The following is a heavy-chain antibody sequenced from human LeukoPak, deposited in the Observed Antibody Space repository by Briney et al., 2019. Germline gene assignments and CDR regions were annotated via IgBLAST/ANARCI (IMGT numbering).Heavy chain of an antibody. Sequence: GGSLRLSCAASGFTFSTYEMNWVRQAPGKGLEWVSYISSSGSTIYYADSVKGRFTISRDNAKNSLHLQMNSLRAEDTAVYYCARDRLYGDYSYYYYYMDVWGKGTTVTISS. CDR1: GFTFSTYE. J-gene: IGHJ6*03. V-gene: IGHV3-48*03. CDR2: ISSSGSTI. D-gene: IGHD4-17*01. CDR3: ARDRLYGDYSYYYYYMDV.